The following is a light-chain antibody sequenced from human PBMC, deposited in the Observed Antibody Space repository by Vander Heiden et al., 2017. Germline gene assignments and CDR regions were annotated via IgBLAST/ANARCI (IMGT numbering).Light chain of an antibody. CDR2: AAS. CDR3: QQVKSYPRT. Sequence: FLSASVGARVTITRRASQGISSYLAWYQQKPGNPPKLLIYAASTVQGGVPWRFSRSGSGPDFTIIISSQQPEAVGRYGSQQVKSYPRTFGQGTKVDIK. V-gene: IGKV1-9*01. J-gene: IGKJ1*01. CDR1: QGISSY.